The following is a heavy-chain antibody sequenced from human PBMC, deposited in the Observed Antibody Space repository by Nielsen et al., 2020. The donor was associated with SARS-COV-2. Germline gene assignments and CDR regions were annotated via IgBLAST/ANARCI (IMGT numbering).Heavy chain of an antibody. J-gene: IGHJ4*02. D-gene: IGHD4-23*01. Sequence: WIRQPPGKGLEWLALIFWDDDKRYSPSLKTRLTISKDTSKNQVVLTMTNMDPVDTATYYCARTYYGGNSAFFDYWGQGTLVTVSS. V-gene: IGHV2-70*01. CDR2: IFWDDDK. CDR3: ARTYYGGNSAFFDY.